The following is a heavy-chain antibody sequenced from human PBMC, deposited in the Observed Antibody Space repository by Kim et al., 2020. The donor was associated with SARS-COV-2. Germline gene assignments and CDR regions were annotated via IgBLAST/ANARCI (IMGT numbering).Heavy chain of an antibody. CDR3: ARYYYDSSGYYPNYFDY. CDR1: GGSISSGGYY. CDR2: IYYSGST. V-gene: IGHV4-31*03. D-gene: IGHD3-22*01. Sequence: SETLSLTCTVSGGSISSGGYYWSWIRQHPGKGLEWIGYIYYSGSTYYNPSLKSRVTISVDTSKNQFSLKLSSVTAADTAVYYCARYYYDSSGYYPNYFDYCGQGTLVTVSS. J-gene: IGHJ4*02.